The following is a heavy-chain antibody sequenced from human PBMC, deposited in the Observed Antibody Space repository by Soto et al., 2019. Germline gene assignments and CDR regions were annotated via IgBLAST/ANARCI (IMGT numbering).Heavy chain of an antibody. J-gene: IGHJ4*02. V-gene: IGHV4-30-2*01. CDR1: GGSISSGGYS. CDR3: ARVPDY. CDR2: IYHSGST. Sequence: QLQLQESGSGLVKPSQTLSLTCAVSGGSISSGGYSWSWIRQPPGKGLEWIGYIYHSGSTYYNPSXXXXVXIXAXXXXXXXXXXXXXVTXADXAVXXCARVPDYWGQGTLVTVSS.